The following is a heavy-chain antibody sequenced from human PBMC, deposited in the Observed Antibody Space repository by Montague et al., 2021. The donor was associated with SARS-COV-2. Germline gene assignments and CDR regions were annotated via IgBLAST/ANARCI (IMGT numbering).Heavy chain of an antibody. CDR2: IYWDDDE. Sequence: PALVKPTQTLTLTCTFSGFSLSTRGVGVGWIRQPPGKALEWLALIYWDDDERYSPSLESRLTISKDNSKNQVVLTMTKMAPVDTATYYGALTRAPAGDRWFDPWGQGTPVTVSS. CDR3: ALTRAPAGDRWFDP. V-gene: IGHV2-5*02. J-gene: IGHJ5*02. CDR1: GFSLSTRGVG. D-gene: IGHD6-13*01.